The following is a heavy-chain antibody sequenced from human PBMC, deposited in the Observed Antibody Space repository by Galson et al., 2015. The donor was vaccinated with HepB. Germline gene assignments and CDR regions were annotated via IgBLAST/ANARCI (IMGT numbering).Heavy chain of an antibody. CDR1: GYTFTSYG. CDR3: ASSHEFFGAPGGAFDI. J-gene: IGHJ3*02. V-gene: IGHV1-18*04. D-gene: IGHD3-3*01. CDR2: ISAYNGNT. Sequence: SVKVSCKASGYTFTSYGISWVRQAPGQGLEWMGWISAYNGNTNYAQKLQGRVTMTTDTSTSTAYMELRSLRSDDTAVYYCASSHEFFGAPGGAFDIWGQGTMVTVSS.